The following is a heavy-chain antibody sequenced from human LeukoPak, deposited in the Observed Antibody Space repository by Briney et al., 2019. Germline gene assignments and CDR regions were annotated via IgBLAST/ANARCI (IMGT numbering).Heavy chain of an antibody. V-gene: IGHV1-18*01. CDR1: GYTFTSYG. CDR3: ARGLPLGGGYEYFDY. Sequence: GASVKVSCKASGYTFTSYGISWVRQAPGQGLEWMGWISAYNGNTNYAQKLQGRVTMTTDTSTSTAYMELRSLRSDDTAVYYCARGLPLGGGYEYFDYWGQGTLVTVSS. J-gene: IGHJ4*02. D-gene: IGHD5-12*01. CDR2: ISAYNGNT.